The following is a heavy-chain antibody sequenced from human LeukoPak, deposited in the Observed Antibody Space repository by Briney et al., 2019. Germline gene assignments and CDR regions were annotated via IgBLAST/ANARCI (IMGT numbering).Heavy chain of an antibody. CDR2: IIPIFGTA. CDR3: PRDSGYCSGGSCWYFDF. J-gene: IGHJ4*02. CDR1: GGTFSSYA. D-gene: IGHD2-15*01. V-gene: IGHV1-69*06. Sequence: ASVKVSCKASGGTFSSYAISWVRQAPGQGLEWMGGIIPIFGTANYAQKFQGRVTITADKSTSTAYMELSSLRSDDTAVYYCPRDSGYCSGGSCWYFDFWGQGTLVTVSA.